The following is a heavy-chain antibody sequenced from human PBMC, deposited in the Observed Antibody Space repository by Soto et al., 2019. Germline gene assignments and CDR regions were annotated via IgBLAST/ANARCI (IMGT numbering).Heavy chain of an antibody. CDR1: GGTFSSYT. CDR3: AGHDLGYCSSTSCYSPDHNWFDP. J-gene: IGHJ5*02. Sequence: GASVKVSCKASGGTFSSYTISWVRQAPGQGLEWMGRIIPILGIANYAQKFQGRVTITADKSTSTAYMELSSLRYEDTAVYYCAGHDLGYCSSTSCYSPDHNWFDPWGQGTLVTVSS. V-gene: IGHV1-69*02. D-gene: IGHD2-2*01. CDR2: IIPILGIA.